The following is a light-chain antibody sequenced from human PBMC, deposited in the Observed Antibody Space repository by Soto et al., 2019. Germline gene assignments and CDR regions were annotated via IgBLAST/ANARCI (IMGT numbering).Light chain of an antibody. CDR2: DVS. CDR3: ISYTSSSPYV. Sequence: QSALTQPASVSGSPGQSITISCTGTSSDVGGYNYVSWYQHHPGKAPKLIIFDVSNRPSGISNRFSGFKSGNTASLTISGLQAEDEADYYCISYTSSSPYVFGTWTKVTVL. CDR1: SSDVGGYNY. V-gene: IGLV2-14*03. J-gene: IGLJ1*01.